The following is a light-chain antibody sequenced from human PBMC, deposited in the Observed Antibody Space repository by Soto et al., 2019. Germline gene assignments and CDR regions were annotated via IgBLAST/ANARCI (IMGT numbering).Light chain of an antibody. CDR3: SSYTSSSTLGV. CDR1: SSDVGGYNY. Sequence: QSALTQPASVSGSPGQSITISCTGTSSDVGGYNYVSWYQQHPGKAPKLMIYDVSNRPSGVSNRVSGSKSGNTASLTISGLQAEDEADYYCSSYTSSSTLGVFGGGTKLPVL. V-gene: IGLV2-14*01. J-gene: IGLJ2*01. CDR2: DVS.